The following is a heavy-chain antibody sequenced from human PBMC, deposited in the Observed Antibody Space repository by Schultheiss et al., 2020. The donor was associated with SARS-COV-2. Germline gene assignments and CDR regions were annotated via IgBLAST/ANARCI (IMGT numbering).Heavy chain of an antibody. CDR3: AIPVAATGFDY. Sequence: GGSLRLSCAASGFTFSSYEMNWVRQAPGKGLEWVSRINSDGSSTSYADSVKGRFTISRDNAKNTLYLQMNSLRAEDTAVYYCAIPVAATGFDYWGQGTLVTVSS. V-gene: IGHV3-74*01. CDR2: INSDGSST. J-gene: IGHJ4*02. D-gene: IGHD2-15*01. CDR1: GFTFSSYE.